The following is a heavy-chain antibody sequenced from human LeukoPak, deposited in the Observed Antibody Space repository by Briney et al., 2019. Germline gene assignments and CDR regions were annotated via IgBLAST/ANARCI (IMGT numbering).Heavy chain of an antibody. D-gene: IGHD2-2*01. CDR1: GFTFSTYS. V-gene: IGHV3-21*01. Sequence: GGSLRVSCAASGFTFSTYSMNWVRQAPGEGLEWVSSISSSSSSIYYADSVKGRFTTSRDNAKDSLHLQMNSLRAEDTAVYYCVRQYCSSTSCSVSDYWGQGTPVTVSS. J-gene: IGHJ4*02. CDR3: VRQYCSSTSCSVSDY. CDR2: ISSSSSSI.